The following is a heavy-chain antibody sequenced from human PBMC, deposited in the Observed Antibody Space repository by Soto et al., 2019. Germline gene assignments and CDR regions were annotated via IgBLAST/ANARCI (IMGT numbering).Heavy chain of an antibody. CDR3: AREVLVWFGEFLEDYYYHGMDV. D-gene: IGHD3-10*01. Sequence: EVQVVESGGGLVQPGGSLSLSCAASGFTLSSYWMTWVRQAPGKGLEWVANIKEDGSETYYVDSVKGRFTISRDNAKNALYLQLNSLRAEDTAVYYCAREVLVWFGEFLEDYYYHGMDVWGQGTTVTVSS. CDR1: GFTLSSYW. J-gene: IGHJ6*02. V-gene: IGHV3-7*05. CDR2: IKEDGSET.